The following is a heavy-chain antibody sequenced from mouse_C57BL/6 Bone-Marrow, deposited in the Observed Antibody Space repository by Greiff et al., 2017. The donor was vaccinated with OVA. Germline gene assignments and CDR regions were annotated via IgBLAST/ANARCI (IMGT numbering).Heavy chain of an antibody. Sequence: VQLQQSVAELVRPGASVKLSCTASGFNIKNTHMHWVKQRPEQGLEWIGRIDPANGNTKYDPKFQGKATITADTSSNTAYLQLSSLTSEDTAIYYCARQLRLRHAMDYWGQGTSVTVSS. J-gene: IGHJ4*01. V-gene: IGHV14-3*01. CDR3: ARQLRLRHAMDY. CDR2: IDPANGNT. D-gene: IGHD3-2*02. CDR1: GFNIKNTH.